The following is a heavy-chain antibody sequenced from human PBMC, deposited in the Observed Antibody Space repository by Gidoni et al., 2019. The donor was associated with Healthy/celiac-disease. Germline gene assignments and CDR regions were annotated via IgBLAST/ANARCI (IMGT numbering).Heavy chain of an antibody. D-gene: IGHD6-19*01. Sequence: EVQLVESGGGRVKPGGSLRLSCAASGFKFSSYSMNWVRQAPGKGREWVSSISSSSIYIYYADSVKGRFTISRDNAKNSLSLQMTILRAEDTAVYYCAREQWLVEVGAFDIWGQGTMVTVSS. CDR1: GFKFSSYS. CDR2: ISSSSIYI. V-gene: IGHV3-21*01. CDR3: AREQWLVEVGAFDI. J-gene: IGHJ3*02.